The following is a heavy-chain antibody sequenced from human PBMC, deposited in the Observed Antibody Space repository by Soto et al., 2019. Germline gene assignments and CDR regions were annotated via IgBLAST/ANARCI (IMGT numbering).Heavy chain of an antibody. J-gene: IGHJ3*02. CDR3: AKDHGAGYCSSTSCYFISSAFDI. D-gene: IGHD2-2*01. CDR2: ISWKSGSI. Sequence: EVQLVESGGGLVQPGRYRRLSCAASGCTFDDYAMHWVRQAPGKGRGWVSGISWKSGSIGYADSVKGRFTISRDNAKNPLYLPRSSLRAEDTALYYCAKDHGAGYCSSTSCYFISSAFDIWGQGTMVTVSS. V-gene: IGHV3-9*01. CDR1: GCTFDDYA.